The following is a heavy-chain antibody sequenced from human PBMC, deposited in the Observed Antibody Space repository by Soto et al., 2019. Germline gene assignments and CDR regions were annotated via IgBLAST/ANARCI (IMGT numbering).Heavy chain of an antibody. CDR1: GESISGHY. Sequence: SKALSLTCTVSGESISGHYWSWIRQPAGKGPEWIGRIYRRGNTNYNPSLKSRVTMSVDMSKNQFSLKLTSVNAADTAVYYCARDSQIWFDPWGQGTLVTVSA. CDR3: ARDSQIWFDP. V-gene: IGHV4-4*07. J-gene: IGHJ5*02. CDR2: IYRRGNT.